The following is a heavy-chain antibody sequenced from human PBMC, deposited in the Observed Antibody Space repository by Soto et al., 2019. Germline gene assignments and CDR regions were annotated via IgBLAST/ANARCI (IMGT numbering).Heavy chain of an antibody. D-gene: IGHD3-16*01. CDR2: IYYSGST. J-gene: IGHJ5*02. V-gene: IGHV4-39*01. Sequence: PSETLSLTCTVSGGSISSSSYYWGWIRQPPGKGLEWIGSIYYSGSTYYNPSLKSRVTISVDTSKNQFSLKLSSVTAADTAVYYCARHESYDYIWGSSRFDPWGQGTLVTVSS. CDR1: GGSISSSSYY. CDR3: ARHESYDYIWGSSRFDP.